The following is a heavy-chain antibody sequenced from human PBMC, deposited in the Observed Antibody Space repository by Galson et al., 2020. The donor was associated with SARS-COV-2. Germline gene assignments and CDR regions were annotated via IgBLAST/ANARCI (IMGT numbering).Heavy chain of an antibody. Sequence: GESLKISCAASGFTFSNAWMSWVRQAPGKGLEWLGHIKTNTDGGTTDFGDFMKGRIAISRDDSKNTVYLRMDSLQTEDTAVYFCTTVMDIVCSGWTCYLAGGSVVDVWGRGTAVTVSS. CDR1: GFTFSNAW. J-gene: IGHJ6*02. D-gene: IGHD3-3*01. CDR3: TTVMDIVCSGWTCYLAGGSVVDV. CDR2: IKTNTDGGTT. V-gene: IGHV3-15*01.